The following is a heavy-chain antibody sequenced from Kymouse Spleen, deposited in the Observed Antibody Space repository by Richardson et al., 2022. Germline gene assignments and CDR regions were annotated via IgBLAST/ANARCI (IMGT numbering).Heavy chain of an antibody. CDR3: ARGFTMVRGVIYYGMDV. CDR2: INHSGST. Sequence: QVQLQQWGAGLLKPSETLSLTCAVYGGSFSGYYWSWIRQPPGKGLEWIGEINHSGSTNYNPSLKSRVTISVDTSKNQFSLKLSSVTAADTAVYYCARGFTMVRGVIYYGMDVWGQGTTVTVSS. V-gene: IGHV4-34*01. CDR1: GGSFSGYY. J-gene: IGHJ6*02. D-gene: IGHD3-10*01.